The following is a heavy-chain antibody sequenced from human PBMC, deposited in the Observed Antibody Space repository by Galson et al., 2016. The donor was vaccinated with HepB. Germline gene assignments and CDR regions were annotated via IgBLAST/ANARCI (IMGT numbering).Heavy chain of an antibody. CDR1: GFIFSDYY. CDR3: ARQTVSVWAGEFDAFDI. CDR2: ISSRGSTI. D-gene: IGHD3-10*01. J-gene: IGHJ3*02. V-gene: IGHV3-11*01. Sequence: SLRLSCAASGFIFSDYYMSWIRQAPGKGLEWVSYISSRGSTIYYSHSVKGRFTISRDNAKNSLFLQMDSLRAADTAVYYCARQTVSVWAGEFDAFDIWGQGTMVTVSS.